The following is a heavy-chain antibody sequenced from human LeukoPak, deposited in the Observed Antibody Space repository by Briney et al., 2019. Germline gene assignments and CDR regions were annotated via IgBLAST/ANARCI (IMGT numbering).Heavy chain of an antibody. CDR1: GFTFSTYW. CDR2: IKQDGSEK. CDR3: ARGSLSAAVAEDY. D-gene: IGHD6-13*01. Sequence: PGGSLRLSCAASGFTFSTYWMSWVRQAPGKGLEWVANIKQDGSEKYYVDSVKGRFTISRDNAKNSPYLQMNSLRAEDTAVYYCARGSLSAAVAEDYWGQGTLVTVSS. J-gene: IGHJ4*02. V-gene: IGHV3-7*01.